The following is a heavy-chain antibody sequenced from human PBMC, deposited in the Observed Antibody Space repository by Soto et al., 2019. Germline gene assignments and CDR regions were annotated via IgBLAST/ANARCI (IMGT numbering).Heavy chain of an antibody. J-gene: IGHJ4*02. CDR2: IDPSDSQT. CDR3: ARQIYDSDTGPNFQYYFDS. V-gene: IGHV5-10-1*01. CDR1: GYSFAGYW. Sequence: PGESLKISCRGSGYSFAGYWITWVRQKPGKGLEWMGRIDPSDSQTYYSPSFRGHVTISATKSITTVFLQWSSLRASDTAMYYCARQIYDSDTGPNFQYYFDSWGQGTPVTVSS. D-gene: IGHD3-22*01.